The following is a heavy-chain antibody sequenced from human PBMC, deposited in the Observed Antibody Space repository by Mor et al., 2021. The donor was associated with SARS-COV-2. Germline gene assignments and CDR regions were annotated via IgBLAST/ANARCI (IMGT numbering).Heavy chain of an antibody. V-gene: IGHV3-11*06. CDR3: ARDKGDYQGETAADY. J-gene: IGHJ4*02. Sequence: GRFTISRDNAKNSLYLHMNSLRAEDTAVYYCARDKGDYQGETAADYWGQGTLVTVSS. D-gene: IGHD4-17*01.